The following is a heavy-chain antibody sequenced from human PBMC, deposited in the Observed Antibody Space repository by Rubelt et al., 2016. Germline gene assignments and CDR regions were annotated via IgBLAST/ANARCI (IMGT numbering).Heavy chain of an antibody. CDR2: IYYSGST. V-gene: IGHV4-39*07. J-gene: IGHJ4*02. Sequence: LEWIGSIYYSGSTYYNPSLKSRVTISVDTSKNQFSLKLSSVTATDTAVYYCARVYDDFWGGYIPPYFDYWGQGTLVTVSS. CDR3: ARVYDDFWGGYIPPYFDY. D-gene: IGHD3-3*01.